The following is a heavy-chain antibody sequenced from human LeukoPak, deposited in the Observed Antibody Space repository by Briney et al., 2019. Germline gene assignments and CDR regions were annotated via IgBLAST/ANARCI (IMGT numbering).Heavy chain of an antibody. Sequence: PGGSLRLSCAASGFTFDDYAMHWVRQAPGKGLEWVSGISWNSGSIGYADSVKGRFTISRDNAKNSLYLQMNSLRAEDTALYYCAKGYCSGGSCYRYFDYWGQGTLVTVSS. CDR2: ISWNSGSI. D-gene: IGHD2-15*01. CDR1: GFTFDDYA. V-gene: IGHV3-9*01. CDR3: AKGYCSGGSCYRYFDY. J-gene: IGHJ4*02.